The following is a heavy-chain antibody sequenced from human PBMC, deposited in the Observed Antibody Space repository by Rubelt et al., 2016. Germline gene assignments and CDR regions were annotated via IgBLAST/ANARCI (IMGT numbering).Heavy chain of an antibody. CDR2: INHSGST. V-gene: IGHV4-59*12. J-gene: IGHJ4*02. CDR3: ARAAPDYYYDSSGYDY. CDR1: GGSISSYY. Sequence: QVQLQESGPGLVKPSETLSLTCTVSGGSISSYYWSWIRQPPGKGLEWIGEINHSGSTNYNPSLKSRVTISVDTSKNQFSLKLSSVTAADTAVYYCARAAPDYYYDSSGYDYWGQRTLVTVSS. D-gene: IGHD3-22*01.